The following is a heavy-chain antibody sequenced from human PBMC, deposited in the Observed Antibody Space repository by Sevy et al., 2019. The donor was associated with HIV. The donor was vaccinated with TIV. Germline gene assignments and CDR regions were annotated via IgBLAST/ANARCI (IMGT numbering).Heavy chain of an antibody. CDR2: IYHSGTT. V-gene: IGHV4-38-2*01. D-gene: IGHD3-3*01. Sequence: SETLSLTCDVSGFSISNNFYWGWIRQPPGKGLEWIGSIYHSGTTYYSPSLNSRVTISVDMSNNQFDQRLTSVTAADTAVYYCARARRPETNYFCMDVWGKGTTVTVSS. CDR3: ARARRPETNYFCMDV. J-gene: IGHJ6*03. CDR1: GFSISNNFY.